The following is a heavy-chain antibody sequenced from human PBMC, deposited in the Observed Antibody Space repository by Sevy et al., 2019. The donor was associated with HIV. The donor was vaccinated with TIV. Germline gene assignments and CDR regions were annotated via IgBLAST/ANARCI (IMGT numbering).Heavy chain of an antibody. CDR3: AREWRSGYDPSYGMDV. V-gene: IGHV3-11*01. D-gene: IGHD5-12*01. CDR2: ISSSGSSI. CDR1: GFTFSDYY. J-gene: IGHJ6*02. Sequence: GGSLRLSCAASGFTFSDYYMSWIRQAPGKGLEWVSYISSSGSSIYYADSVKGRFTISRDNAKNSLYLQMNSLRAEDTAVYYCAREWRSGYDPSYGMDVWGQGTTVTVSS.